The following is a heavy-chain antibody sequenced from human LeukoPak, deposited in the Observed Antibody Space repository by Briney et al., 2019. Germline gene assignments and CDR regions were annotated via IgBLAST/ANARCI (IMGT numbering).Heavy chain of an antibody. V-gene: IGHV4-59*01. J-gene: IGHJ5*02. CDR3: ARDNWDYYGSGRPNWFDP. Sequence: SEILSLTCTVSSGSISSYYWSWIRQPPGKGLEWIGYIYYSGSTNYNPSLKSRVTISVDTSNNQSSLKLSSVTAADTAVYYCARDNWDYYGSGRPNWFDPWGQGTLVTVSS. CDR2: IYYSGST. CDR1: SGSISSYY. D-gene: IGHD3-10*01.